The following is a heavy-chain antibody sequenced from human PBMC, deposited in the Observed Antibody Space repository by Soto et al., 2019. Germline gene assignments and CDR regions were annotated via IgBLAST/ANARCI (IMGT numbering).Heavy chain of an antibody. CDR1: GFTFTNYA. CDR2: ISYDGSHK. D-gene: IGHD7-27*01. CDR3: ARKGDPTNLGSGNAFDI. J-gene: IGHJ3*02. Sequence: QVQLVESGGGVVQPGRSLRLSCAASGFTFTNYAIHWVRQAPGKGLEWVAVISYDGSHKYYADSVKGRFTISRDNSKDTLYLQLNSLRVEDTAVYYCARKGDPTNLGSGNAFDIWGQGTMVTVSS. V-gene: IGHV3-30-3*01.